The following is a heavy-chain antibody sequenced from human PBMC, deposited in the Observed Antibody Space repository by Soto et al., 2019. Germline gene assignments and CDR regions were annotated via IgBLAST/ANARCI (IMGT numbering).Heavy chain of an antibody. V-gene: IGHV3-66*01. CDR2: IYSGGST. D-gene: IGHD6-6*01. CDR1: GFTVSSNY. J-gene: IGHJ4*02. Sequence: EVQLVESGGGLVQPGGSLRLSCAASGFTVSSNYMSWVRQAPGKGLEWVSVIYSGGSTYYADSVKGRFTISRDNSKNTLYLQMNSLRAEDTAVYYCARVGSSSPGPFDYWCQGTLVTVSS. CDR3: ARVGSSSPGPFDY.